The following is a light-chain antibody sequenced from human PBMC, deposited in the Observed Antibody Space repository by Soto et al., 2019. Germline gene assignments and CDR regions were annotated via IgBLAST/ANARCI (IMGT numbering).Light chain of an antibody. CDR3: SSYAGSNNFVV. V-gene: IGLV2-8*01. CDR2: EVI. CDR1: RNDIGGYNY. J-gene: IGLJ2*01. Sequence: QSALTQPPSASGSPGQSVTISCTGTRNDIGGYNYVSWYQQYPGKAPKLMLYEVIKRPSGVPDRFSGSKSGYTASLTVSGLQAEDEADYYCSSYAGSNNFVVFGGGTKLTVL.